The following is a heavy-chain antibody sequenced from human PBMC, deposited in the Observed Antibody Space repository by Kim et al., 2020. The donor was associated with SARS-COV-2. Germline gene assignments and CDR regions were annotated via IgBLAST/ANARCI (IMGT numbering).Heavy chain of an antibody. CDR3: TRGAFY. V-gene: IGHV3-21*01. Sequence: SSNMAYIDSLKCRFTISRDNANNSLYLQMNSLRAEDTAVYYCTRGAFYWGRGALVTVSS. J-gene: IGHJ4*02. CDR2: SSNM.